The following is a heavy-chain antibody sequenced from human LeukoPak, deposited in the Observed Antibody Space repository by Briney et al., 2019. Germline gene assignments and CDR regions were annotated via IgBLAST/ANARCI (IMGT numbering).Heavy chain of an antibody. J-gene: IGHJ6*02. V-gene: IGHV4-34*01. Sequence: SETLSLTCAVYGGSFSGYYWSWIRQPPGKGLEWIGEINHSGSTNYNPSLKSRVTISVDTSKNQFSLKLSSVTAADTAVYYCARGVITMVRGVIIEYYYYYYGMDVLGQGTTVTFSS. CDR2: INHSGST. D-gene: IGHD3-10*01. CDR1: GGSFSGYY. CDR3: ARGVITMVRGVIIEYYYYYYGMDV.